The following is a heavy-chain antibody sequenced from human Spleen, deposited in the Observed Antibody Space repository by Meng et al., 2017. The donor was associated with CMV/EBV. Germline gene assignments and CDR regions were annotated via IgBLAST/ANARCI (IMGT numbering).Heavy chain of an antibody. V-gene: IGHV4-31*02. D-gene: IGHD2-2*01. J-gene: IGHJ4*02. CDR1: INSGGDY. Sequence: INSGGDYSSWIRQHPGKGLEWIGYIYYSGNTYYNSSLKSRLTISVDTSKNQFSLRLSSVTAADTAVYYCARVRGDIVAVPAAYSFDYWGQGTLVTVSS. CDR2: IYYSGNT. CDR3: ARVRGDIVAVPAAYSFDY.